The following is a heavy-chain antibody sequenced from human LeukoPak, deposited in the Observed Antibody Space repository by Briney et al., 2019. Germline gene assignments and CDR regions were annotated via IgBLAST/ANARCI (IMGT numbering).Heavy chain of an antibody. D-gene: IGHD3-16*02. Sequence: SETLSLTCTVSGGSISSYYWSWIRQPPGKGLEWIGYIYYSGSTNYNPSLKSRVTISVDTSKNQFCLKLSSVTAADTAVYYCARESAEGITFGGVIVGAFDIWGQGTMVTVSS. CDR2: IYYSGST. CDR1: GGSISSYY. CDR3: ARESAEGITFGGVIVGAFDI. V-gene: IGHV4-59*01. J-gene: IGHJ3*02.